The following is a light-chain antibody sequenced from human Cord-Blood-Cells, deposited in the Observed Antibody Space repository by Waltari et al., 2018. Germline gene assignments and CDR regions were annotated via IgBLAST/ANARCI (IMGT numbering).Light chain of an antibody. Sequence: SSELTQDPAVSVALGQTVRITCQGDSLRSYYASWYQQKPGQAPVLVIYGKNNRPSGIPDRFSGCCSGNTASLTITGAQAEDESDYDCNSRDSSGNHLVFGGGTKLTVL. CDR3: NSRDSSGNHLV. V-gene: IGLV3-19*01. J-gene: IGLJ2*01. CDR1: SLRSYY. CDR2: GKN.